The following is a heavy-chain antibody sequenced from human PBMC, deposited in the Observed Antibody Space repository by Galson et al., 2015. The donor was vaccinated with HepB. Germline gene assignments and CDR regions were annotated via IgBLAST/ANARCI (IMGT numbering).Heavy chain of an antibody. CDR3: ARDAYYGSGSYYGKATTNYGMDV. D-gene: IGHD3-10*01. Sequence: AISGDSVSSNSAAWNWIRQSPSRGLEWLGRTYYRSKWYNDYAVSVKSRITINPDTSKNQFSLQLNSVTPEDTAVYYCARDAYYGSGSYYGKATTNYGMDVWGQGTLVTVSS. V-gene: IGHV6-1*01. J-gene: IGHJ6*02. CDR2: TYYRSKWYN. CDR1: GDSVSSNSAA.